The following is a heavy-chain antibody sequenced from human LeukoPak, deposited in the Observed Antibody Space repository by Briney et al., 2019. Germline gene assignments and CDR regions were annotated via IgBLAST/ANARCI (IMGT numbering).Heavy chain of an antibody. V-gene: IGHV3-21*01. Sequence: GGSLRLSCAASGFTFSSYSMNWVRQAPGKGLEWVSSISSSSYIYYADSVKGRFTISRDNAKNSLYLQMNSLRAEDTAVYYCAREISSLTTVTTSAHFDYWGQGTLVTVSS. J-gene: IGHJ4*02. CDR1: GFTFSSYS. CDR2: ISSSSYI. CDR3: AREISSLTTVTTSAHFDY. D-gene: IGHD4-17*01.